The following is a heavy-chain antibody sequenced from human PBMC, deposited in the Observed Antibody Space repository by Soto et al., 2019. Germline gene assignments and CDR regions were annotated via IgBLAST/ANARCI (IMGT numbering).Heavy chain of an antibody. J-gene: IGHJ4*02. Sequence: GGCLRLSCAASGFTFSSYSMNWVRQAPGKGLEWVSSISSSSSYIYYADSVKGRFTISRDNAKNSLYLQMNSLRAEDTAVYYCARGGGGAARLDYFDYWGQGTLVTVSS. V-gene: IGHV3-21*01. D-gene: IGHD6-6*01. CDR1: GFTFSSYS. CDR2: ISSSSSYI. CDR3: ARGGGGAARLDYFDY.